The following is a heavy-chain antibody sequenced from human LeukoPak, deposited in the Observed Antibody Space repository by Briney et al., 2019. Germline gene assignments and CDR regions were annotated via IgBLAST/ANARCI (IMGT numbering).Heavy chain of an antibody. CDR1: GFSVSDNY. CDR3: ARGGAYGSGNHYRGGAFDI. Sequence: SGGSLRLSCATSGFSVSDNYMTWVRQAPGKGLEWVSVIYRGGSTYYADSVKGRFTISRDNSKNMVYLQMNSLRVEDTAVYYCARGGAYGSGNHYRGGAFDIWGQGTMVTVSP. J-gene: IGHJ3*02. V-gene: IGHV3-53*01. D-gene: IGHD3-10*01. CDR2: IYRGGST.